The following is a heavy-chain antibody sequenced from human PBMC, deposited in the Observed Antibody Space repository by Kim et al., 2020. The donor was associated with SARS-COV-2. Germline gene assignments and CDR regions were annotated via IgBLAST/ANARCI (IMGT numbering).Heavy chain of an antibody. V-gene: IGHV1-3*01. CDR1: GYTFTTYA. J-gene: IGHJ4*02. D-gene: IGHD6-19*01. CDR2: INAGNGNT. Sequence: ASVKVSCKASGYTFTTYALYWVRQAPGQSLEWMGWINAGNGNTRYSQKFQGRVIITRDTSASTVYMELSSLRSEDTAVYYCAGEGHSSGSLGFDNWGLGTLVTVSS. CDR3: AGEGHSSGSLGFDN.